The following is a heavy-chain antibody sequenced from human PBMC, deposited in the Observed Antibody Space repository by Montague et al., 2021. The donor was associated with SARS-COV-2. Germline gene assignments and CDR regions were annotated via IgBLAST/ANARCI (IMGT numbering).Heavy chain of an antibody. J-gene: IGHJ4*02. V-gene: IGHV3-9*01. CDR2: ITWDSGTL. CDR1: GFTFGDHA. D-gene: IGHD3-22*01. Sequence: SLSLSCAASGFTFGDHAMPLVRQAPGKGPEWISGITWDSGTLGYSDSVKGRFTISRDNAKNSLYLQMNSLRVEDTALYYCAKDFDYYDSSGYFDYWGQGTLVTVSS. CDR3: AKDFDYYDSSGYFDY.